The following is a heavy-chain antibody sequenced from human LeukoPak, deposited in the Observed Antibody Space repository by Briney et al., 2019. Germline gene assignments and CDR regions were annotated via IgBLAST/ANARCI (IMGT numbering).Heavy chain of an antibody. CDR1: GYTFTGYY. CDR2: INPNSGGT. CDR3: AREAYCSSTSCYWFDP. D-gene: IGHD2-2*01. V-gene: IGHV1-2*02. Sequence: GASVKVSCKASGYTFTGYYMHWVRQAPGQGLEWMGWINPNSGGTNYAQKFQGRVTMTRDTSISTAYMEPSRLRSDDTAVYYCAREAYCSSTSCYWFDPWGQGTLVTVSS. J-gene: IGHJ5*02.